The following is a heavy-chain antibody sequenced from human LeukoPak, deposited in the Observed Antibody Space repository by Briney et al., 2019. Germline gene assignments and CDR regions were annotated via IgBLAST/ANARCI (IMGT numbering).Heavy chain of an antibody. V-gene: IGHV1-18*01. CDR1: GYTFTSYG. Sequence: ASVKVSCKASGYTFTSYGISWVRQAPGQGLEWMGWISAYNGNTNYAQKLQGRVTMTTDASTSTAYMELRSLRSDDTAVYYCARDLRYGDYFDYWGQGTLVTVSS. J-gene: IGHJ4*02. CDR3: ARDLRYGDYFDY. D-gene: IGHD4-17*01. CDR2: ISAYNGNT.